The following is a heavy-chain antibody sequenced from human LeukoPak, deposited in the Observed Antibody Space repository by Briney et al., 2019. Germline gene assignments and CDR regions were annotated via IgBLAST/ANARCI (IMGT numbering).Heavy chain of an antibody. CDR3: ARVGGAAYGGNSYWFDP. Sequence: PGGSLRLSCAASGFTFSSCNMNWVRQAPGKGLEWVSSISSSSTYIYYADSVKGRFTISRDNAKNSLYLKMNSLRAEDTAVYYCARVGGAAYGGNSYWFDPWGQGTLVTVSS. D-gene: IGHD4-23*01. V-gene: IGHV3-21*01. J-gene: IGHJ5*02. CDR1: GFTFSSCN. CDR2: ISSSSTYI.